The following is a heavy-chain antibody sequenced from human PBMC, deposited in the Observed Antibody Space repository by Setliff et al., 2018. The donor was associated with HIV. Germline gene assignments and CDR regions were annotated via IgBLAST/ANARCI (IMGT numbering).Heavy chain of an antibody. D-gene: IGHD3-16*02. CDR1: GGSFSGYY. Sequence: PSETLSLTCAVYGGSFSGYYWSWIRQPPGKGLEWIGEINHSGSTNYNPSLKSRVTISVDTSKNQFSLKLGSVTAADTAVYYCARGRGVYDYVWGSYRYKGAFDIWGQGTMVTV. J-gene: IGHJ3*02. V-gene: IGHV4-34*01. CDR2: INHSGST. CDR3: ARGRGVYDYVWGSYRYKGAFDI.